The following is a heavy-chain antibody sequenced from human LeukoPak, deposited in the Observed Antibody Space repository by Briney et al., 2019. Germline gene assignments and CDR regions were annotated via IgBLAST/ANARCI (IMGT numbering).Heavy chain of an antibody. D-gene: IGHD6-13*01. CDR2: INHSGST. J-gene: IGHJ4*02. V-gene: IGHV4-34*01. CDR1: GGSFSGYY. CDR3: ARETGSSWSYYFDY. Sequence: KPSETLSPTCAVYGGSFSGYYWSWIRQPPGKGLEWIGEINHSGSTNYNPSLKSRVTISVDTSKNQFSLKLSSVTAADTAVYYCARETGSSWSYYFDYWGQGTLVTVSS.